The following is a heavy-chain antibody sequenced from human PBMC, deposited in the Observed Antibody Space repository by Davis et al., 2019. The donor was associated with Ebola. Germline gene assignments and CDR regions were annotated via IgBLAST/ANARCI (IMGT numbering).Heavy chain of an antibody. CDR3: ARDSVDYGDYLPYYYYGMDV. CDR2: INPNSGGT. V-gene: IGHV1-2*02. CDR1: GYTFTGYY. J-gene: IGHJ6*02. D-gene: IGHD4-17*01. Sequence: ASVKVSCQASGYTFTGYYMHWVRQAPGQGLEWMGWINPNSGGTTYAQKLQGRVTMTRDTSISTAYMELSRLRSDDTAVYYCARDSVDYGDYLPYYYYGMDVWGQGTTVTVSS.